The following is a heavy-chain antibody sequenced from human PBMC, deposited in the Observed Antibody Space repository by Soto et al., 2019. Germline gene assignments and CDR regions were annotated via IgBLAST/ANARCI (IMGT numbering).Heavy chain of an antibody. CDR2: IYYSGST. Sequence: SDTLSLTCTVCGGCIRSYEWSGIRQPPGKGLEWIGYIYYSGSTNYNPSLKSRVTISVDTSKNQFSLKLSSVTAADTAVYYCAREVRSSSRRRIDYWGQGTLVTVSS. V-gene: IGHV4-59*01. D-gene: IGHD6-13*01. CDR1: GGCIRSYE. J-gene: IGHJ4*02. CDR3: AREVRSSSRRRIDY.